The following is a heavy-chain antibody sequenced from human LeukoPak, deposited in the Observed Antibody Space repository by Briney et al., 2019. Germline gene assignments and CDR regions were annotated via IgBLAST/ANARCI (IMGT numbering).Heavy chain of an antibody. CDR2: ISGSGGST. J-gene: IGHJ4*02. V-gene: IGHV3-23*01. Sequence: GGSLRLSCAASGFTFSSYAMSWVRQAPGKGLEWVSAISGSGGSTYCADSVKGRFTISRDNSKDTLYLQMNSLRAEDTAVYYCAKSPRIAVAGTKVIFDYWGQGTLVTVSS. D-gene: IGHD6-19*01. CDR3: AKSPRIAVAGTKVIFDY. CDR1: GFTFSSYA.